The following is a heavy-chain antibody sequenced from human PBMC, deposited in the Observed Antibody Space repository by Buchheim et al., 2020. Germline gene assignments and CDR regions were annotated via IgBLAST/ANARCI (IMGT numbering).Heavy chain of an antibody. J-gene: IGHJ4*02. CDR3: ARSLVIANKPIDY. CDR2: ISYDGSNK. Sequence: QVQLVESGGGVVQPGRSLRLSCAASGFTFSSYAMHWVRQAPGKGLEWVAVISYDGSNKYYADSVKGRFTISRDNSKNTLYLQMNSLRAEDTAVYYCARSLVIANKPIDYWGQGTL. CDR1: GFTFSSYA. D-gene: IGHD2-21*01. V-gene: IGHV3-30*04.